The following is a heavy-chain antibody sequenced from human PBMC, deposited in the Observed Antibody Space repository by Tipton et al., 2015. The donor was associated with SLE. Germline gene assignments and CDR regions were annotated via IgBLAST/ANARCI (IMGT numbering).Heavy chain of an antibody. CDR2: IYTSGST. CDR3: ARVRRTGPGDY. J-gene: IGHJ4*02. D-gene: IGHD1-1*01. CDR1: GGSISSGSYY. Sequence: TLSLTCTVSGGSISSGSYYWSWIRQPAGKGLEWIGYIYTSGSTNYNPSLKGRVTISVDTSKNQFSLKLSSVTAADTAVYYCARVRRTGPGDYWGQGTLVTVSS. V-gene: IGHV4-61*09.